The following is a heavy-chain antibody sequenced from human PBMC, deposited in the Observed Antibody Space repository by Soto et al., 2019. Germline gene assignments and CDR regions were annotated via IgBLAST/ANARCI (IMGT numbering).Heavy chain of an antibody. V-gene: IGHV4-39*01. J-gene: IGHJ4*02. CDR3: AVGLVPVNFDY. CDR2: IYYSGST. CDR1: GGSISSSSYY. Sequence: SETLSLTCTVSGGSISSSSYYWGWIRQPPGKGLEWIGSIYYSGSTYYNPSLKSRVTISVDTSKNQFSLKLSSVTAADTAVYYCAVGLVPVNFDYWGQGTLVTVSS. D-gene: IGHD6-19*01.